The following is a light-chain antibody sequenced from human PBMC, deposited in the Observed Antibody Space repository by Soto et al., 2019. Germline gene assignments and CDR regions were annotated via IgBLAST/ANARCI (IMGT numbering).Light chain of an antibody. Sequence: EIVLTQSPGTLSLSPGERATLSCRASQSVSNNFLAWYQQKPGQAPRLLIYHASNRLTRIPDRFSGSGSGTDFTLTISRLEPEDFAVYYCQQYGSSFPITFGQGTRLEIK. CDR2: HAS. V-gene: IGKV3-20*01. CDR1: QSVSNNF. CDR3: QQYGSSFPIT. J-gene: IGKJ5*01.